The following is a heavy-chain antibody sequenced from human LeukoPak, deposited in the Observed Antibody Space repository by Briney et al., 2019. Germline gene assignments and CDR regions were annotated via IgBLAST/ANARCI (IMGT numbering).Heavy chain of an antibody. D-gene: IGHD4-17*01. Sequence: SVKVSCKTSGGTFNNSAISWVRQAPGQGLEWLGGIMPLFGTAGYAQKFQGRATITKDESTRTVYLEPTSLTSDDTAVYYCARDVHGDYGSGWFDPWGQGTLVSVSS. CDR3: ARDVHGDYGSGWFDP. J-gene: IGHJ5*02. CDR1: GGTFNNSA. V-gene: IGHV1-69*05. CDR2: IMPLFGTA.